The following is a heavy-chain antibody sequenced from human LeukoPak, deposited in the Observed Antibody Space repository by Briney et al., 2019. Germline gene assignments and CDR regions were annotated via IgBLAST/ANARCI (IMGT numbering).Heavy chain of an antibody. CDR2: IKQDGSQK. D-gene: IGHD3-10*01. Sequence: GGSLTLSCAASGLTFSSYWMSWVRQAQGKGLQWVANIKQDGSQKSYVDSVKGRFTISIDIAKNSLDLQMNALRAEDAAVYYCASRRVVRGAIQFDYWGQGTLVTVSS. CDR3: ASRRVVRGAIQFDY. CDR1: GLTFSSYW. V-gene: IGHV3-7*01. J-gene: IGHJ4*02.